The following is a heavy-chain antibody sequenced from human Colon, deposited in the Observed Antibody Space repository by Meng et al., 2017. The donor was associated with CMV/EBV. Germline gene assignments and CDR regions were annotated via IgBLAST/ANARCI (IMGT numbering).Heavy chain of an antibody. D-gene: IGHD6-6*01. Sequence: AASGFPFRSYWMHWVRQAPGKGLVWVSHVNSDESSTSYADSVKGRFTISRDNAKNTLYLQMHSLRAEDTAVYCCARGGAYSTSSFDYWGQGTLVTVSS. V-gene: IGHV3-74*01. CDR3: ARGGAYSTSSFDY. CDR2: VNSDESST. J-gene: IGHJ4*02. CDR1: GFPFRSYW.